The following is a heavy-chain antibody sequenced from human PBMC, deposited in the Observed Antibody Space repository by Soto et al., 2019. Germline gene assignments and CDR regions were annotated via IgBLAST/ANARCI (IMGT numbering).Heavy chain of an antibody. CDR1: GFTFSSYA. V-gene: IGHV3-23*01. CDR3: AKDSVEYSINRYYFDY. D-gene: IGHD6-6*01. CDR2: ISGSGGST. J-gene: IGHJ4*02. Sequence: EVQLLESGGGLVQPGGSPRLSCAASGFTFSSYAMSWVRQAPGKGLEWVSAISGSGGSTYYADSVKGRFTISRDNSKNTLYLQMNSLRAEDTAVYYCAKDSVEYSINRYYFDYWGQGTLVTVSS.